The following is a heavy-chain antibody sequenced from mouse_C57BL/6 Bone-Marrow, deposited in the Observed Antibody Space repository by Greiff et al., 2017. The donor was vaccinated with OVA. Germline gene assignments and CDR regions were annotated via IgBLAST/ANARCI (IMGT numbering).Heavy chain of an antibody. Sequence: VHVKQSGAELVRPGASVKLSCTASGFNIKDDYMHWVKQRPEQGLEWIGWIDPENGDTEYASKFQGKATITADTSSNTAYLQLSSLTSEDTAVYYCTTSYGNYFYYAMDYWGQGTSVTVSS. D-gene: IGHD2-1*01. CDR1: GFNIKDDY. CDR3: TTSYGNYFYYAMDY. V-gene: IGHV14-4*01. J-gene: IGHJ4*01. CDR2: IDPENGDT.